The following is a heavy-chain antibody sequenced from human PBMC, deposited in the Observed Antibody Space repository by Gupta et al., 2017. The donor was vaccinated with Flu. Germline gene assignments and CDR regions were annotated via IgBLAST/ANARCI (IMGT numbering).Heavy chain of an antibody. CDR2: INPNSGGT. J-gene: IGHJ6*02. D-gene: IGHD3-10*01. Sequence: QVQLVQSGAEVKKPGASVKVSCTASGYTFTGYYLHWVRQAPGQGLEWMGWINPNSGGTNYAQKFQGWVTMTRDTSISTAYMELSRLRSDDTAVYYCARDLLQYYYGSGSYFWDYYYYGMDVWGQGTTVTVSS. CDR3: ARDLLQYYYGSGSYFWDYYYYGMDV. V-gene: IGHV1-2*04. CDR1: GYTFTGYY.